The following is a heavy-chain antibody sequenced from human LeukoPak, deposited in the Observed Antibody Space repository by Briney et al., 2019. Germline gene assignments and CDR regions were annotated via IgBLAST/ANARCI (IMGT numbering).Heavy chain of an antibody. CDR1: GFTVSSNY. J-gene: IGHJ4*02. Sequence: GGSLSLSYPASGFTVSSNYMSWGRQAPGKGLEWVSVIYSGGSTYYADSVKGRFTISGDNSKNTLYLQMNSLRAEDTAVYYCARADDFWSGADYWGQGTLVTVSS. CDR2: IYSGGST. D-gene: IGHD3-3*01. V-gene: IGHV3-53*01. CDR3: ARADDFWSGADY.